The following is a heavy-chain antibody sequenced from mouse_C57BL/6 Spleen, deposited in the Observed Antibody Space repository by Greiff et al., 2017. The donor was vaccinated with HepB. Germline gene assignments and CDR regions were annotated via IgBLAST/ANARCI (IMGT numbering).Heavy chain of an antibody. CDR1: GFSLTSYG. Sequence: VKLVESGPGLVAPSQSLSITCTVSGFSLTSYGVDWVRQPPGKGLEWLGVIWGGGSTNHNSALMSRLSISKDNSKSQVFLKMNSLQTDDTAMYYCAKRHYYGSTDWYFDVWGTGTTVTVSS. V-gene: IGHV2-9*01. J-gene: IGHJ1*03. D-gene: IGHD1-1*01. CDR3: AKRHYYGSTDWYFDV. CDR2: IWGGGST.